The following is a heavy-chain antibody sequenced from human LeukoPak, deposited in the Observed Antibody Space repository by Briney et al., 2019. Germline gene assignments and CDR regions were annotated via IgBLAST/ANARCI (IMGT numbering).Heavy chain of an antibody. CDR3: ARESGPIDY. CDR1: GFTFSSYS. CDR2: ISDSSSTI. Sequence: GGSLRLSCAASGFTFSSYSMNWVRQAPGKGLEWVSYISDSSSTIYYADSVKGRFTISRDNAKNSLYLHMNGLRAEDTAVYYCARESGPIDYWGQGTLVTVSS. V-gene: IGHV3-48*04. J-gene: IGHJ4*02.